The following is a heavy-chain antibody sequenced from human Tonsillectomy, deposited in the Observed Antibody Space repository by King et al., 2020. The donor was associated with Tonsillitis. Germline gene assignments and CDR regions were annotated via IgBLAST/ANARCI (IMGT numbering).Heavy chain of an antibody. J-gene: IGHJ5*02. CDR1: GFTFSDSY. Sequence: VQLVESGGGLVKPGGSLRLSCTASGFTFSDSYMSWIRQAPGKGLEWVSYICSSGHTIYYADSVKGRFTISRANAKNSLYLQMNSLRAEDTAVYYCAREGSIVVVPAAGPNWFDPWGQGTLVTVSS. CDR2: ICSSGHTI. CDR3: AREGSIVVVPAAGPNWFDP. D-gene: IGHD2-2*01. V-gene: IGHV3-11*01.